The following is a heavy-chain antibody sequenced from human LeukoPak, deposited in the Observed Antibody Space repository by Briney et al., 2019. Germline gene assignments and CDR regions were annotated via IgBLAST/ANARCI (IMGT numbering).Heavy chain of an antibody. CDR1: GFTFSSYS. V-gene: IGHV3-21*01. CDR2: ISISSSYI. J-gene: IGHJ4*02. D-gene: IGHD2-21*01. CDR3: ANGRGEG. Sequence: GGSLRLSCAASGFTFSSYSMIWVRQAPGKGLEGVSSISISSSYIYYPDSVKGRFNISRENAKNSLYLQMNGLRDEDTAMYYCANGRGEGWGQGTLVTVSS.